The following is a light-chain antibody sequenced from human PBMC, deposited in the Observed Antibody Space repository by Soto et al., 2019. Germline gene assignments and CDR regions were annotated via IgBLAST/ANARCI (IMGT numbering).Light chain of an antibody. J-gene: IGKJ1*01. Sequence: EIVLTQSPGTLSLSPGERATLSCRASQSVSSSLAWYQQKPGQAPRLLLYGASSRATGIPDRFSGSGSGTDFTLTISRLEPEDFAVYYCQQYGSSGTFGQGTKVDIK. CDR3: QQYGSSGT. CDR1: QSVSSS. CDR2: GAS. V-gene: IGKV3-20*01.